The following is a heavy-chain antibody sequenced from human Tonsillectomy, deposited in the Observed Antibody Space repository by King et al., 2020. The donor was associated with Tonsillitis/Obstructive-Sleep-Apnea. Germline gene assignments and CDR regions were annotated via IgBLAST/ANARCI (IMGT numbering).Heavy chain of an antibody. CDR2: ISWNSDNI. J-gene: IGHJ4*02. CDR3: AKGIHPYDFSIALDF. Sequence: VQLVESGGGLVQPGRSLRLSCAASGFTFDSYAMHWVRQAPGKGLVWVSGISWNSDNIDYADSVKGRFTISRDNAKNSLYLQMNSLRAEDTALYYCAKGIHPYDFSIALDFWGPGTLVTVPS. V-gene: IGHV3-9*01. CDR1: GFTFDSYA. D-gene: IGHD3-3*01.